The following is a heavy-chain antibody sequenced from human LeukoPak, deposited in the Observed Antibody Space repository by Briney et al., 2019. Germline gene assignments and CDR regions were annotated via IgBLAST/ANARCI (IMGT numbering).Heavy chain of an antibody. CDR2: IYHSGST. Sequence: PSETLSLTCTVSGGSISSYYWSWIRQPPGKGLEWIGEIYHSGSTNYNPSLKSRVTISVDKSKNQFSLKLSSVTAADTAVYYCAREGTNIAAPYWGQGTLVTVSS. J-gene: IGHJ4*02. CDR1: GGSISSYY. CDR3: AREGTNIAAPY. V-gene: IGHV4-59*12. D-gene: IGHD6-6*01.